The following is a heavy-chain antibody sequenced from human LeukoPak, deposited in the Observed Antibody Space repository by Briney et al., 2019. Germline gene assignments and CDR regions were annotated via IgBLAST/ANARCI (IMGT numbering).Heavy chain of an antibody. CDR2: IRSKAYDGTT. D-gene: IGHD3-10*01. Sequence: GRSLTLSCTASGFTFGDYAMSWVRPAPGKGREWVGFIRSKAYDGTTEYAASVNGRFTISRDDSKSIAYLQMNSLKTEDTAVYYCTRTMVRGVVPNYYYYGMDVWGKGTTVTVSS. CDR1: GFTFGDYA. J-gene: IGHJ6*04. V-gene: IGHV3-49*04. CDR3: TRTMVRGVVPNYYYYGMDV.